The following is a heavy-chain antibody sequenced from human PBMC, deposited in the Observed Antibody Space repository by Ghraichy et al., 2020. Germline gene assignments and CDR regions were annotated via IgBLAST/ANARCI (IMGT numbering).Heavy chain of an antibody. D-gene: IGHD4-17*01. CDR1: GFTFSSYS. J-gene: IGHJ4*02. V-gene: IGHV3-48*02. CDR3: ARTADYGAHGGSGVFDY. CDR2: ISSSSSTI. Sequence: GGSLRLSCAASGFTFSSYSMNWVRQAPGKGLEWVSYISSSSSTIYYADSVKGRFTISRDNAKNSLYLQMNSLRDEDTAVYYCARTADYGAHGGSGVFDYWGQGTLVTVSS.